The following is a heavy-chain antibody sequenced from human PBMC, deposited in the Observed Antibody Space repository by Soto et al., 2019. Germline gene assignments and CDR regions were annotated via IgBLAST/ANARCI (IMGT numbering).Heavy chain of an antibody. Sequence: QVQLVQSGAEVKTTGSSVKVSCKISGGIFSRHAIDWVRQAPGQGLEWMGGIVPKLGTVIYAQNFQARVTISADKFTTTSYLYMSGLTVADTAVYYCARPRRYDYESDGYYGHQFDDWCQGTLVTVSS. CDR2: IVPKLGTV. D-gene: IGHD3-22*01. V-gene: IGHV1-69*06. CDR3: ARPRRYDYESDGYYGHQFDD. CDR1: GGIFSRHA. J-gene: IGHJ5*02.